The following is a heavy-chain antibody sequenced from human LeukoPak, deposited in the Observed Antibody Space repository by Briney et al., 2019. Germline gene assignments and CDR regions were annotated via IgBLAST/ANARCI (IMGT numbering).Heavy chain of an antibody. V-gene: IGHV1-18*01. D-gene: IGHD3-10*01. J-gene: IGHJ4*02. Sequence: ASVKVSYKASGYTFTSYGISWVRQAPGQGLEWMGWISAYNGNTNYAQKLQGRVTITRDTSASTAYMELSSLRSEDTAVYYCARVAMVRGPAPFGYWGQGTLVTVSS. CDR3: ARVAMVRGPAPFGY. CDR1: GYTFTSYG. CDR2: ISAYNGNT.